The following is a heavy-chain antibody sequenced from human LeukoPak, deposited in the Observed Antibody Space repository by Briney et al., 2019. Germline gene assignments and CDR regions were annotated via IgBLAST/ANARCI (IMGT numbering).Heavy chain of an antibody. V-gene: IGHV3-48*03. Sequence: PGGSLRLSCAASGFTFSSYEMNWVRQAPGKGLEWVSYISSGGSTVYYADSVKGRFTISRDNSKNTLYLQMNSLRAEDTAVYYCAKSIAVAGEYFDYWGQGTLVTVSS. CDR2: ISSGGSTV. J-gene: IGHJ4*02. CDR1: GFTFSSYE. CDR3: AKSIAVAGEYFDY. D-gene: IGHD6-19*01.